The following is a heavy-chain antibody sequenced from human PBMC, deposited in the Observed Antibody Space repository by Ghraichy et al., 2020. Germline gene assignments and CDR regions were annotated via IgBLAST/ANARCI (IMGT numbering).Heavy chain of an antibody. D-gene: IGHD2-15*01. CDR2: INSGGSST. CDR1: GFTFSNYW. J-gene: IGHJ4*02. CDR3: AREYCSGGRCFFVTGGSHFDF. Sequence: GGSLRLSCAASGFTFSNYWIHWVRQAPGKGLVWVSRINSGGSSTTYADSVKGRFPISRDNAKNTLYLQMNSLRAEDTAVYYCAREYCSGGRCFFVTGGSHFDFGGQGTLVTISS. V-gene: IGHV3-74*01.